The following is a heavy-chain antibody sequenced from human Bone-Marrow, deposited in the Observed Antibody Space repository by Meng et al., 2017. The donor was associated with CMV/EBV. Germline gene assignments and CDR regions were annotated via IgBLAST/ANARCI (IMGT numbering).Heavy chain of an antibody. J-gene: IGHJ4*02. CDR3: ARDRGYPWGFDY. Sequence: ASVKVSCKASGYTFTSYYMHWVRQAPGQGLEWMGLINPSGGSTSYTQKSQGRVTMTRDTSTSTVYMVLSSLRSEDTTAYYCARDRGYPWGFDYWGQGTLVTVSS. D-gene: IGHD3-22*01. CDR2: INPSGGST. CDR1: GYTFTSYY. V-gene: IGHV1-46*01.